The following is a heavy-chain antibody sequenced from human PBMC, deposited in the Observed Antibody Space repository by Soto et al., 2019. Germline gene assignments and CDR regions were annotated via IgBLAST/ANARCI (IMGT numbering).Heavy chain of an antibody. CDR3: AIPHRWYYYDSSGRPDAFDI. V-gene: IGHV5-51*01. J-gene: IGHJ3*02. D-gene: IGHD3-22*01. CDR1: GYSFTSYW. CDR2: IYPGDSDT. Sequence: PGESLKISCKGSGYSFTSYWIGWVRQMPGKGLEWMGIIYPGDSDTRYSPSFQGQVTISADKSISTAYLQWSSLKASDTAMYYCAIPHRWYYYDSSGRPDAFDIWGQGTMVTVSS.